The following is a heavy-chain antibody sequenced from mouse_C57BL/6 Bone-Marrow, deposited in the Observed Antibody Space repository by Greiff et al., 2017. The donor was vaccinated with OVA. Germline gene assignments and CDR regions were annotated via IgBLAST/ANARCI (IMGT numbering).Heavy chain of an antibody. CDR3: ARGATCGSRGYWYFDV. J-gene: IGHJ1*03. CDR2: IYPRSGNT. CDR1: GYTFTSYG. Sequence: VKLQESGAELARPGASVKLSCKASGYTFTSYGISWVKQRTGQGLEWIGEIYPRSGNTYYNEKFKGKATLTADKSSSTAYMELRSLTSEDSAVYVCARGATCGSRGYWYFDVWGTGTTVTVSS. V-gene: IGHV1-81*01. D-gene: IGHD1-1*01.